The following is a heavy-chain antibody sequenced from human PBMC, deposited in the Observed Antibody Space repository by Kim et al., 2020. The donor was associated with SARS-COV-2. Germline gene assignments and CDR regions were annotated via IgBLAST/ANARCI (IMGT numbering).Heavy chain of an antibody. CDR1: GFTFSNYA. J-gene: IGHJ4*02. CDR3: ARGDIVVVPAPG. V-gene: IGHV3-23*01. D-gene: IGHD2-2*01. Sequence: GGSLRLSCAASGFTFSNYAMSWVRQAPGKGLEWVSSISGSGGGTYYADSVKGRFTISRDSSKTSLYLQMNSLRAEDTAVYYCARGDIVVVPAPGWGQGTLVTVS. CDR2: ISGSGGGT.